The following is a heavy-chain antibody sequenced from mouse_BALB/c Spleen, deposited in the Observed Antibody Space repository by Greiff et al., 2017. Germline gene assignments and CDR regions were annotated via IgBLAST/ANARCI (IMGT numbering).Heavy chain of an antibody. Sequence: EVMLVESGGGLVKPGGSLKLSCAASGFTFSSYAMSWVRQSPEKRLEWVAEISSGGSYTYYPDTVTGRFTISRDNAKNTLYLEMSSLRSEDTAMYYCANGYPWFAYWGQGTLVTVSA. J-gene: IGHJ3*01. CDR1: GFTFSSYA. D-gene: IGHD2-2*01. CDR3: ANGYPWFAY. CDR2: ISSGGSYT. V-gene: IGHV5-9-4*01.